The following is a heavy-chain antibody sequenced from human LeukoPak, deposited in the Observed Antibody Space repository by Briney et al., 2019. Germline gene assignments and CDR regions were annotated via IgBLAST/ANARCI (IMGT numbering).Heavy chain of an antibody. CDR1: GASISSGGHY. Sequence: SETLSLTCTVSGASISSGGHYRSWIRQHPGKGLEWIGYIYYSGSTYYNPSLKSRVTISLDTSKNHFSLKLSSVTAADTAVYYCASALYYYYMDVWGKGTTVTVSS. CDR3: ASALYYYYMDV. V-gene: IGHV4-31*03. J-gene: IGHJ6*03. CDR2: IYYSGST.